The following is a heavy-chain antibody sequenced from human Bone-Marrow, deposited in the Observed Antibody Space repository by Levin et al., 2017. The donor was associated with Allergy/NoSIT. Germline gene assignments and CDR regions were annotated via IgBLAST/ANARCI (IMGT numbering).Heavy chain of an antibody. CDR2: ISWDGGST. V-gene: IGHV3-43D*04. CDR1: GFTFDDYA. D-gene: IGHD3-22*01. J-gene: IGHJ4*02. Sequence: GGSLRLSCAASGFTFDDYAMHWVRQAPGKGLEWVSLISWDGGSTYYADSVKGRFTISRDNSKNSLYLQMNSLRAEDTALYYCAKGPPRSSGYYYFFDYWGQGTLVTVSS. CDR3: AKGPPRSSGYYYFFDY.